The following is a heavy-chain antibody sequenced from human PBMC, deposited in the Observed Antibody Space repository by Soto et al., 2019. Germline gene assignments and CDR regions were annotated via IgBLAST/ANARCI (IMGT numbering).Heavy chain of an antibody. V-gene: IGHV1-46*03. D-gene: IGHD3-16*01. Sequence: QVQLVQSGAEVEKPGASVKISCKASGYSFTSQYVHWVRQAPGQGLEWMGIINPNGGSTTYAQKSRGRVPQKGDPRPGTAHAGVRSPAPEGPACFYGARGKVLRPGGGWTEPLDIWGQGTMVTVAS. CDR3: ARGKVLRPGGGWTEPLDI. J-gene: IGHJ3*02. CDR2: INPNGGST. CDR1: GYSFTSQY.